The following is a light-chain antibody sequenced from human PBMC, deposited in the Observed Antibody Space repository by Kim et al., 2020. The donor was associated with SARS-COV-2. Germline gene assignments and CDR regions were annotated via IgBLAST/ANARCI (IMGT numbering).Light chain of an antibody. CDR1: QDISTW. V-gene: IGKV1D-16*01. Sequence: ASVGDRVTITCRASQDISTWLAWYQQKPGKPPKSLIYAASSLQSGVPSRFSGSGSGTDFTLTISSLQPEDFAIYYCQQYNHYPRTFGGGTKVDIK. J-gene: IGKJ4*01. CDR3: QQYNHYPRT. CDR2: AAS.